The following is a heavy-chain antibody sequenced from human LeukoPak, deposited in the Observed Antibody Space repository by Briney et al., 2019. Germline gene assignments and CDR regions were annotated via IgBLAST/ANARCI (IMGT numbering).Heavy chain of an antibody. Sequence: PSETLSLTSTVSGGSISRYYWSWIRRPPREGLRRSGYIYYSGGTNNNPSLKSRVTISVDTSKNQFSLKLSSVTAADTAVYYCAREYSSGWYGFDYWGQGTLVTVSS. J-gene: IGHJ4*02. CDR2: IYYSGGT. CDR3: AREYSSGWYGFDY. CDR1: GGSISRYY. V-gene: IGHV4-59*01. D-gene: IGHD6-19*01.